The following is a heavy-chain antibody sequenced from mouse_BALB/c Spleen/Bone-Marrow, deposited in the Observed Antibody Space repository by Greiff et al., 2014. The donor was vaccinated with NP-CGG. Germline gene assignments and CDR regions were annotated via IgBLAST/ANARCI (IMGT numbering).Heavy chain of an antibody. CDR1: GFNIKDTY. Sequence: DVQLQESGAELVKPGASVKLSCTASGFNIKDTYMHWVKQRPEQGLEWIGRIDPANGNTKYDPKFQGRATITADTSSNTAYPQLSSPTSEDTAVYYCAGYDYYQAWFAYWGQGTLVTVS. D-gene: IGHD2-4*01. V-gene: IGHV14-3*02. CDR2: IDPANGNT. J-gene: IGHJ3*01. CDR3: AGYDYYQAWFAY.